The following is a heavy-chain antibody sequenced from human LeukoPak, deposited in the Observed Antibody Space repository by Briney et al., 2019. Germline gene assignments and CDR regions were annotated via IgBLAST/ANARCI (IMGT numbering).Heavy chain of an antibody. J-gene: IGHJ4*02. CDR2: ISGSGDPS. Sequence: GGTLRLSCAASGFTFSRYAMSWVRQAPGKGLEWFSGISGSGDPSYYADSVKGRFTISRDNSKNTLYLQMNSLRAEDTAVYYCAKDLLIGGSSWYYFFDYWGQGTLVTVSS. V-gene: IGHV3-23*01. CDR1: GFTFSRYA. D-gene: IGHD6-13*01. CDR3: AKDLLIGGSSWYYFFDY.